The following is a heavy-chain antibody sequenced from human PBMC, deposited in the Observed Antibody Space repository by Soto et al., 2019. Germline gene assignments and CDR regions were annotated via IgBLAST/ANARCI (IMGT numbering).Heavy chain of an antibody. CDR1: GFTFQNYA. CDR2: ISWDGASV. CDR3: AKDWRSDYQQPYLDY. Sequence: EVQLVESGGGLVQPGRSLRLSCAASGFTFQNYAIHWVRQAPGKGLEWVSGISWDGASVGYADSVNGRFTISRDNAKNSLSLQMNSLRTEDNDLYYCAKDWRSDYQQPYLDYWGHGTLVIVSS. V-gene: IGHV3-9*01. D-gene: IGHD4-17*01. J-gene: IGHJ4*01.